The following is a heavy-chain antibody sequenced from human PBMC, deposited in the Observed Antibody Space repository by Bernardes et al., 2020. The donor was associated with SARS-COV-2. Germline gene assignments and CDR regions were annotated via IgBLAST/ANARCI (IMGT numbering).Heavy chain of an antibody. CDR3: ARGAFSGYDSPLDY. CDR1: GGSISPDF. D-gene: IGHD5-12*01. CDR2: IYYNGNT. V-gene: IGHV4-59*01. Sequence: SETLSLTCTVSGGSISPDFWNWILHPPGEGVEGSVYIYYNGNTNYNYSLTSRVTISLDTSKNQFSLKLNSVTAADTAVYYCARGAFSGYDSPLDYWGQGALVTVSS. J-gene: IGHJ4*02.